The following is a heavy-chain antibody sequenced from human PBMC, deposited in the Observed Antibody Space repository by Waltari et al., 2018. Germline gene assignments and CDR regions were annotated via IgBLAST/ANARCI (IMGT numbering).Heavy chain of an antibody. Sequence: EVQLVESGGGLVQSGRSLRLSCAASGFTFENYAMHWVRQAPGKGLEWVSSISWNSRNIGYPDSVKGRFTISRDNAKNSLYLQMNSLRPEDTAFYYCGKALRHDYDGDSAIDYWGQGTLVTVSS. CDR2: ISWNSRNI. D-gene: IGHD2-21*02. CDR3: GKALRHDYDGDSAIDY. CDR1: GFTFENYA. J-gene: IGHJ4*02. V-gene: IGHV3-9*01.